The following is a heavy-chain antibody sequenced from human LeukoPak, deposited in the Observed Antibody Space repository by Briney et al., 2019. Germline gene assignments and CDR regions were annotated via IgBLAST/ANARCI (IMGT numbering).Heavy chain of an antibody. CDR1: GFTFSSYS. J-gene: IGHJ6*04. D-gene: IGHD3-22*01. V-gene: IGHV3-48*04. Sequence: GGSLRLSCAASGFTFSSYSMNWVGQAPRKGLEWVSYISSSGSTIYYADSVKGRFTISRDNAKNSLYLQMNSLRAEDTAVYYCAELGITMIAGVWGKGTTVTISS. CDR2: ISSSGSTI. CDR3: AELGITMIAGV.